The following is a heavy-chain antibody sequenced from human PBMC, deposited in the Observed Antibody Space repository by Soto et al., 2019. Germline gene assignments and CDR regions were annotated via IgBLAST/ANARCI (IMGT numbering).Heavy chain of an antibody. D-gene: IGHD3-22*01. CDR2: IVVGSGNT. V-gene: IGHV1-58*01. J-gene: IGHJ3*02. CDR1: GFPFTSSA. Sequence: AAVQVSCKASGFPFTSSAVQWVRQARGQRLEWIGWIVVGSGNTNYAQKFQERVTITRNMSTSKAYMELSSLRSEDTAVYYCAAMTDYYYSSGYYQRPYAFDIWGQGTMVTVS. CDR3: AAMTDYYYSSGYYQRPYAFDI.